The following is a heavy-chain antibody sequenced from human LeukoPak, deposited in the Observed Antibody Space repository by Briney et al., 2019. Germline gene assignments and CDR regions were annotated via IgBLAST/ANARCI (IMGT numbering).Heavy chain of an antibody. CDR1: GFTFSSYA. CDR3: AKQLGYCSDGSCYFPY. Sequence: GGSLRLSCAASGFTFSSYAMSWVRQAPGKGLEWVSAISNNGGYTYYADSVQGRFTISRDNSKSTLCLQMNSLRAEDRAVYYCAKQLGYCSDGSCYFPYWGQGTLVTVSS. D-gene: IGHD2-15*01. CDR2: ISNNGGYT. J-gene: IGHJ4*02. V-gene: IGHV3-23*01.